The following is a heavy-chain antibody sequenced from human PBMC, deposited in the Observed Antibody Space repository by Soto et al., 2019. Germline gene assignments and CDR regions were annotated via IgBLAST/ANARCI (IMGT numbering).Heavy chain of an antibody. CDR3: ARHGIVVGAFDI. CDR1: GGSISSYY. V-gene: IGHV4-59*08. J-gene: IGHJ3*02. Sequence: PSEILSLTCTVSGGSISSYYWSWIRQPPGKGLEWIGYIYYSGSTNYNPSLKSRVTISVDTSKNQFSLKLSSVTAADTAVYYCARHGIVVGAFDIWGQGTMVTVSS. D-gene: IGHD2-15*01. CDR2: IYYSGST.